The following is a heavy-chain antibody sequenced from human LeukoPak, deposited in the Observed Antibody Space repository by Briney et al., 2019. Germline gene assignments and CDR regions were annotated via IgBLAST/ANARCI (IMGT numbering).Heavy chain of an antibody. Sequence: PGGSLRLSCAASGFTFSSYWMHWVRQAPGKGLVWVSRINSDGSSTSYADSVKGRFTISRDNAKNTLYLQMNSLSAEDTAIYYCVRLDRSGYMDYWGQGNLLTVSS. V-gene: IGHV3-74*01. CDR2: INSDGSST. D-gene: IGHD3-22*01. CDR3: VRLDRSGYMDY. J-gene: IGHJ4*02. CDR1: GFTFSSYW.